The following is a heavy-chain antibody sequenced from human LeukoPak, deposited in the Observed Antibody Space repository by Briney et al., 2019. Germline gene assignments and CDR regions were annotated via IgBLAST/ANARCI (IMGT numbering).Heavy chain of an antibody. Sequence: GGSLRLSCAASGFTFSSNGMHWVRQAPGKGLEWVAFIRYDGSNEYYADSVKGRFTISRDNAKNSLYLQMNSLRAEDTAVYYCARDFIAAFDYWGQGTLVTVSS. CDR3: ARDFIAAFDY. D-gene: IGHD6-6*01. V-gene: IGHV3-30*02. J-gene: IGHJ4*02. CDR2: IRYDGSNE. CDR1: GFTFSSNG.